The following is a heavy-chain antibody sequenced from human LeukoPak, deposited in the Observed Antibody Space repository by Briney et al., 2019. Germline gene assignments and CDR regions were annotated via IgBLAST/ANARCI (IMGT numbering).Heavy chain of an antibody. V-gene: IGHV3-23*01. CDR1: GFTFSSYA. Sequence: GGSLRLSCAASGFTFSSYAMSWVRQAPGKGLEWVSAISGSGGSTYYADSVKGRFTISRDNSKNTLYLQMNSLIAEDTAVYYCAKAPYRGGYYYYYMDVWGKGTTVTVSS. CDR2: ISGSGGST. J-gene: IGHJ6*03. CDR3: AKAPYRGGYYYYYMDV. D-gene: IGHD2-21*01.